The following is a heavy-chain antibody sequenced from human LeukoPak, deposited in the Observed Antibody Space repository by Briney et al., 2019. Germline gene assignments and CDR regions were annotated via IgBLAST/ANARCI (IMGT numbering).Heavy chain of an antibody. CDR2: IYTNGNT. V-gene: IGHV3-53*01. D-gene: IGHD4-11*01. CDR3: ARAGTTDS. J-gene: IGHJ4*02. CDR1: GFTVSIKY. Sequence: GGSVRLFCGASGFTVSIKYMSGVRQARGKGLEWLSVIYTNGNTYYADSVKGRFTISRDNSKNTLYLQTNSLRAEATAVNYCARAGTTDSWGQGTLVTVSS.